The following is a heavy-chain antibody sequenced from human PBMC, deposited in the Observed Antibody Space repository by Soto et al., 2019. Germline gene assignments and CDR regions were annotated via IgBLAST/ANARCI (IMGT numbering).Heavy chain of an antibody. CDR2: INSDGSST. Sequence: EVQLVESGGGLVQPGGCLRLCCAASGFTFSSYWMPWVRQAPGKGLVWVSRINSDGSSTSYADSVKGRFTISRDNAKNTLYLQMNSLRAEDTAVYYCARDRGYSSSWWFDPWGQGTLVTVSS. D-gene: IGHD6-6*01. V-gene: IGHV3-74*01. J-gene: IGHJ5*02. CDR1: GFTFSSYW. CDR3: ARDRGYSSSWWFDP.